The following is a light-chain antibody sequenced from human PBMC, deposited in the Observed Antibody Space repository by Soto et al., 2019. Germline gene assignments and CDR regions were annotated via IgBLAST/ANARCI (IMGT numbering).Light chain of an antibody. CDR1: SVYSNYK. CDR2: VGTGGIVG. Sequence: HLVLTQPASASASLGASVTLTCTLSSVYSNYKVDWYQQRPGKGPRFVMRVGTGGIVGSKGDGLPDRFSVLGSGLNRYLTIKKIQAEDASDYGCGAEHGSPSNIVYVFGGATQLTVL. V-gene: IGLV9-49*01. J-gene: IGLJ2*01. CDR3: GAEHGSPSNIVYV.